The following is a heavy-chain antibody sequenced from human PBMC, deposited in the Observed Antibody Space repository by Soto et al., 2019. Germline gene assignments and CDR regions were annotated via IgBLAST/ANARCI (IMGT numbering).Heavy chain of an antibody. J-gene: IGHJ6*02. Sequence: QVQLVESGGGVVQPGRSLRLSCAASGFTFNNYHMHWVRQAPGKGLEWVAVIWYDGNNKYYAYSVKGRFNISRDNPKNTVYLQMNSLRAEDTAVYYCARDPTRGYSYGYYDYGMDVWGQGTTVTVSS. D-gene: IGHD5-18*01. CDR3: ARDPTRGYSYGYYDYGMDV. V-gene: IGHV3-33*01. CDR1: GFTFNNYH. CDR2: IWYDGNNK.